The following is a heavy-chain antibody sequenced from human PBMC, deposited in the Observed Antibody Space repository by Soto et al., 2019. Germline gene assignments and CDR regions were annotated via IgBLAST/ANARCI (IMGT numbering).Heavy chain of an antibody. CDR2: ISGSWCGT. Sequence: PGRSLGVSCSPSGFSFGSFAMIWFRRAPGKGLDWVSAISGSWCGTYSSDCLNGRFTISRDNSKNPLYLQMGSLRAEDTAVYYCAKGLTAGKGSPPDFRGQGALVTVSS. J-gene: IGHJ4*02. CDR1: GFSFGSFA. D-gene: IGHD6-13*01. CDR3: AKGLTAGKGSPPDF. V-gene: IGHV3-23*01.